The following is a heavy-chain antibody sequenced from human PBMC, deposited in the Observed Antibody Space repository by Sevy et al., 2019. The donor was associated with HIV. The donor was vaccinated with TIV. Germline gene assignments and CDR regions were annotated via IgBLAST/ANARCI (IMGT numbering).Heavy chain of an antibody. D-gene: IGHD3-22*01. CDR3: SRDPTLSSAAPGYYPFDS. J-gene: IGHJ4*02. Sequence: GGSLRLSCAASGFIFSNYAIHWVRRAPGKGLEWVAVISYDGSNKHYAASVKGRFTMSRDNSSNTLFLQMNSLRLDDTAVYYCSRDPTLSSAAPGYYPFDSWGQGTLVTVSS. V-gene: IGHV3-30*04. CDR1: GFIFSNYA. CDR2: ISYDGSNK.